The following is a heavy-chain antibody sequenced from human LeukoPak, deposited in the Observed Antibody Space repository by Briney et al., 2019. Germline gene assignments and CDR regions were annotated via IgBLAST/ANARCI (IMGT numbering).Heavy chain of an antibody. D-gene: IGHD3-16*02. Sequence: GGSLRLSCAASGFTFSSYEMNWVRQAPGKGLEWVSSISSSSSYIYYADSVKGRFTISRDNAKNSLYLQMNSLRAEDTAVYYCARNSVYSFPNWFDPWGQGTLVTVSS. V-gene: IGHV3-21*01. CDR1: GFTFSSYE. CDR3: ARNSVYSFPNWFDP. CDR2: ISSSSSYI. J-gene: IGHJ5*02.